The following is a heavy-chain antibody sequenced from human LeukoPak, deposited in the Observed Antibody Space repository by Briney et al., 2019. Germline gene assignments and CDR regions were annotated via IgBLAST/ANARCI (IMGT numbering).Heavy chain of an antibody. CDR2: IYYSGST. CDR3: ARDAHSMIVVVIPFRDAFDI. Sequence: SETLSLTCTVSGGSISSSSYYWGWIRQPPGKGLEWIGSIYYSGSTYYNPSLKSRVTISVDTSKNQFSLKLSSVTAADTAVYYCARDAHSMIVVVIPFRDAFDIWGQGTMVTVSS. CDR1: GGSISSSSYY. J-gene: IGHJ3*02. D-gene: IGHD3-22*01. V-gene: IGHV4-39*07.